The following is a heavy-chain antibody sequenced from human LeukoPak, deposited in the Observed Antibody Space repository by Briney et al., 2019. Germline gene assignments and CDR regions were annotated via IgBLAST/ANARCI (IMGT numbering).Heavy chain of an antibody. CDR2: IIPIFGTA. D-gene: IGHD3-22*01. V-gene: IGHV1-69*05. CDR1: GGTFSSYA. CDR3: ASGYDSSGYYHY. J-gene: IGHJ4*02. Sequence: SVKVSCKASGGTFSSYAISWVRQAPGQGLEWMGGIIPIFGTANYAQKFQGRVTITTDESTSTAYMELSSLRSEDTAVYYCASGYDSSGYYHYWGQGTLVTASS.